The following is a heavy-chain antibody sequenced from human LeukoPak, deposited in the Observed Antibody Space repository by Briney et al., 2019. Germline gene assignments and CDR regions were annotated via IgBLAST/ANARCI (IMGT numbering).Heavy chain of an antibody. CDR2: IRYDGINK. CDR1: GFTFSTHG. CDR3: ARDVRVLKRSPLGYYFDY. V-gene: IGHV3-30*02. J-gene: IGHJ4*02. Sequence: GGSLRLSCAASGFTFSTHGMHWVRQAPGKGLEWVAFIRYDGINKYYADSVKGRFTISRDSFKNTLYLQMNSLRPEDTAVYYCARDVRVLKRSPLGYYFDYWGQGTLVTVSS. D-gene: IGHD2-8*01.